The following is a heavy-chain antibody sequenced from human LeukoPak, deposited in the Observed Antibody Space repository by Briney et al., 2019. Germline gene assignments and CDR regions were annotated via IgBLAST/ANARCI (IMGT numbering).Heavy chain of an antibody. Sequence: ASVKVSCKASGYTVTGYYMHWVRQAPGQGLEWMGWINPNSGGTNYAQKFQGRVTMTRDTSISTAYMELCRLRSDDTAVYYCARDSSAIGIVVVPAAGGDYWGQGTLVTVSS. V-gene: IGHV1-2*02. D-gene: IGHD2-15*01. CDR2: INPNSGGT. CDR1: GYTVTGYY. J-gene: IGHJ4*02. CDR3: ARDSSAIGIVVVPAAGGDY.